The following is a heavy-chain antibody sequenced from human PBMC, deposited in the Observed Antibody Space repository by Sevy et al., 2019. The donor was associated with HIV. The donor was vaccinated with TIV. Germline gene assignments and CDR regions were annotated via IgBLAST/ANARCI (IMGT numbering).Heavy chain of an antibody. CDR2: ISWNSRNI. J-gene: IGHJ6*02. V-gene: IGHV3-9*01. D-gene: IGHD2-21*01. CDR1: GFPFNDHA. Sequence: GGSLRLSCAASGFPFNDHAMHWVRQVPGKGLEWVSGISWNSRNIGYADSVKGRFTISRDNASHFVYLEMNSLRPVETAFYYCAKDINRGCDGVNCYSYYYYFYGLDVWGQGTTVTVSS. CDR3: AKDINRGCDGVNCYSYYYYFYGLDV.